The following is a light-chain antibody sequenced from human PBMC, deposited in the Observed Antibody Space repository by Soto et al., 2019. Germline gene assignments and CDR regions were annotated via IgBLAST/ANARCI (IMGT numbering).Light chain of an antibody. CDR1: QSVSSN. Sequence: EIVMTQSPATLSVSPGERATLSCRASQSVSSNLAWYQPKPGQAPRLLIDGASNRATGIPARFSGSGSGTDFTLTISRLEPEDFAVYFCQQRSSWPLTLGGGTKVEIK. CDR3: QQRSSWPLT. J-gene: IGKJ4*02. CDR2: GAS. V-gene: IGKV3-11*01.